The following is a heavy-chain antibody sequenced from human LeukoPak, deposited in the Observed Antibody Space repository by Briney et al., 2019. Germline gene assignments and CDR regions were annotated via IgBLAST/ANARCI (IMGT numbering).Heavy chain of an antibody. J-gene: IGHJ6*02. CDR3: ARERAAAGTDYYYGMDV. D-gene: IGHD6-13*01. V-gene: IGHV3-23*01. CDR2: ISGSGGST. CDR1: GFTFSSYA. Sequence: PGGSLRLSCAASGFTFSSYAMSWVRQAPGKELEWVSAISGSGGSTYYADSVKGRFTISRDNSKNTLYLQMNSLRAEDTAVYYCARERAAAGTDYYYGMDVWGQGTTVTVSS.